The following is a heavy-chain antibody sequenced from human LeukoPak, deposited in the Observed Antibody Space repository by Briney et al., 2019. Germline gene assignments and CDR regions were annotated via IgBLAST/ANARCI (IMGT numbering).Heavy chain of an antibody. J-gene: IGHJ4*02. CDR3: ARQGVSSYQYYFDY. CDR1: GCSISSYF. V-gene: IGHV4-59*08. CDR2: IHYSGST. Sequence: SETLSLTCTVSGCSISSYFWSWIRQTPGKGLEWIGDIHYSGSTNYNPSLKSRVTISVDTSKNQFSLKLTSVTAADTAVYYCARQGVSSYQYYFDYWGQGTLVTVSS. D-gene: IGHD3-22*01.